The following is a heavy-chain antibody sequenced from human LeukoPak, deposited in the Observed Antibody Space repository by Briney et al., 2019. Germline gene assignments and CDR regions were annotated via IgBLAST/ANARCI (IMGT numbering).Heavy chain of an antibody. J-gene: IGHJ5*02. CDR2: IYSGGTT. V-gene: IGHV3-66*01. CDR1: GFTVSSTY. CDR3: AKILRESMDLLDL. D-gene: IGHD6-6*01. Sequence: GGSLRLSCAASGFTVSSTYMSWLRQAPGKGLEWVSVIYSGGTTYYADSVKGRFTISRDNSKNTLYLQMNSLRPEDTAVYYCAKILRESMDLLDLWGQGTRVTVSS.